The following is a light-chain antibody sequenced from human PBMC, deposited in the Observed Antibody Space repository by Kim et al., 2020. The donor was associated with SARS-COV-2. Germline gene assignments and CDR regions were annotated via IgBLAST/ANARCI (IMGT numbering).Light chain of an antibody. V-gene: IGKV3-20*01. Sequence: SPGERVTLSCRASQRVSSSYLAWYQQKPGQAPRLLIYNASNMATGIPDRFSGSGSGTDFTLTISRLEPEDSAVYYCQQYGSSPRTFGQGTKVDIK. CDR3: QQYGSSPRT. CDR2: NAS. CDR1: QRVSSSY. J-gene: IGKJ1*01.